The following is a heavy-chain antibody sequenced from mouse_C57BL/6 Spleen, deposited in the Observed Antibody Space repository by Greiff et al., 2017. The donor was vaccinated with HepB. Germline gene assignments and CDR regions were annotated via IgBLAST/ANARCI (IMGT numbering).Heavy chain of an antibody. V-gene: IGHV1-15*01. CDR1: GYTFTDYE. Sequence: QVQLQQSGAELVRPGASVTLSCKASGYTFTDYEMHWVKQTPVHGLEWIGAIDPETGGTAYNQKFKGQAILTADKSSSTAYMALRSLTSADSAVYYCTRYYGSSFFDYWGQGTTLTVSS. CDR3: TRYYGSSFFDY. J-gene: IGHJ2*01. D-gene: IGHD1-1*01. CDR2: IDPETGGT.